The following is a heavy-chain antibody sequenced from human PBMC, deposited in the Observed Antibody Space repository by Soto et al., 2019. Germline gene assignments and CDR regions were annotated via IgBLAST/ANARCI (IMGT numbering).Heavy chain of an antibody. J-gene: IGHJ4*02. CDR1: GGTFSSYT. Sequence: QVQLVQSGAEVKKPGSSVKVSCKASGGTFSSYTISWVRPAPGQGLEWMGRIIPILGIANYAQKFQGRVTITADKSTSTAYMELSSLRSEDTAVYYCARDLNYYDSRQDYWGQGTLVTVSS. CDR2: IIPILGIA. CDR3: ARDLNYYDSRQDY. D-gene: IGHD3-22*01. V-gene: IGHV1-69*08.